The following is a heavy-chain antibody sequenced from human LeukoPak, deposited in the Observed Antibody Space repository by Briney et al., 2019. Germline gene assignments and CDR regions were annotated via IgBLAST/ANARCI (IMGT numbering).Heavy chain of an antibody. CDR1: GGSISSGDYC. CDR2: IYHSGST. V-gene: IGHV4-39*01. CDR3: ARHVPHENGNKRGFEH. Sequence: SETLSLTCTVSGGSISSGDYCWGWIRQPPGKGLEWIASIYHSGSTYYNPSLKSRVTISVDTSKNHFSLMLSSVSAADTAVYHCARHVPHENGNKRGFEHWGQGTLVTVSS. J-gene: IGHJ4*02. D-gene: IGHD2/OR15-2a*01.